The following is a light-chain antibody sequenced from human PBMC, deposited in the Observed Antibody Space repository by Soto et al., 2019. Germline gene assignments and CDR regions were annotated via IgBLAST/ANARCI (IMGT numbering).Light chain of an antibody. CDR2: KAS. CDR3: QHYDHYPWT. J-gene: IGKJ1*01. V-gene: IGKV1-5*03. Sequence: IQMTQSPSMVSASVGDKVIITCRASQPIRDLLAWYQQRPGKAPKLLIYKASHLQTGVPSRFSGTGFGTEFTLTFTSLQPDDLATYYCQHYDHYPWTFGQGTKVEV. CDR1: QPIRDL.